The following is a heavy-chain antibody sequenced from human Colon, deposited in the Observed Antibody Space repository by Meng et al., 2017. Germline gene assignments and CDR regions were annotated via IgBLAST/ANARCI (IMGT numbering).Heavy chain of an antibody. CDR2: INPRTGDT. V-gene: IGHV1-2*06. D-gene: IGHD2-15*01. J-gene: IGHJ4*02. CDR3: ARESADGGSFDL. Sequence: QVQLVQSVAEVKKPGASVTVSCKASGYTLYIHWVRLRPGEGLEGMGRINPRTGDTKSAQSFQGRVTMTRDTSTTTFSMDLRSLTTDDSAIYFCARESADGGSFDLWGQGTLVTVSS. CDR1: GYTLY.